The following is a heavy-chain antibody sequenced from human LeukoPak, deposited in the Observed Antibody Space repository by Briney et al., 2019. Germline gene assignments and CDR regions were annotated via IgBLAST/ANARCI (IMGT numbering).Heavy chain of an antibody. J-gene: IGHJ6*03. D-gene: IGHD3-3*01. V-gene: IGHV4-38-2*02. CDR2: IYHSGST. Sequence: SETLSLTCTVSGYSISSGYYWGWIRQPPGKGLEWIGSIYHSGSTYYNPSLKSRVTISVDTSKNQFSLKLSSVTAADTAVYYCARSREVLRFLEWLHPAAYYYYMDVWGKGTTVTVSS. CDR3: ARSREVLRFLEWLHPAAYYYYMDV. CDR1: GYSISSGYY.